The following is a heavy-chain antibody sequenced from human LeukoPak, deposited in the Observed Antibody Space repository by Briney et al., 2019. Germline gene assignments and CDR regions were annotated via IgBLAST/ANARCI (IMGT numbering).Heavy chain of an antibody. Sequence: GGSLRLSCAASGFTFSSYSMNWVRQAPGKGLEWVSSISSSSSYIYYADSVKGRFTISRDNAKNSLYLQMNSLRAEDTAVYYCARDLGSIVGARAYYYYGMDVWGQGTTVTVSS. CDR2: ISSSSSYI. CDR3: ARDLGSIVGARAYYYYGMDV. D-gene: IGHD1-26*01. CDR1: GFTFSSYS. J-gene: IGHJ6*02. V-gene: IGHV3-21*01.